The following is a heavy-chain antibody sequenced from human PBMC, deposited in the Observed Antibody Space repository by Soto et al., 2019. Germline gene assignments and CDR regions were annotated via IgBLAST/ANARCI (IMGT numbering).Heavy chain of an antibody. CDR2: INAGNGNT. D-gene: IGHD6-19*01. V-gene: IGHV1-3*05. CDR1: GYTFTGYA. Sequence: QVQLVQSGAEEKKPGASVKVSCKASGYTFTGYAMHWVRQAPRQRLEWMGWINAGNGNTKYSQKFQGRVTITRDTSASTAYMALSRLRSEDTAVYYCARAVAVPADFDFWGQGTLVTVSS. J-gene: IGHJ4*02. CDR3: ARAVAVPADFDF.